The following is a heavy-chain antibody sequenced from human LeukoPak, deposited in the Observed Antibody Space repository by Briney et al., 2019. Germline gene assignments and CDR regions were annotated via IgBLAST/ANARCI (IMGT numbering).Heavy chain of an antibody. Sequence: SETLSLTCTVSGGSISSSSYYWGWIRQPPGKGLEWIGSIYYSGSTYYNPSLKSRVTISVDTSKNQFSLKLSSVTAADTAVYYCARGMTTVTGGDYWGQGTLVTVSS. CDR2: IYYSGST. V-gene: IGHV4-39*07. CDR1: GGSISSSSYY. CDR3: ARGMTTVTGGDY. J-gene: IGHJ4*02. D-gene: IGHD4-17*01.